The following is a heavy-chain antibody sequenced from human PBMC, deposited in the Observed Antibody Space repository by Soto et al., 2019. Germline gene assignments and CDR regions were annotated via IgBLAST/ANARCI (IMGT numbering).Heavy chain of an antibody. J-gene: IGHJ4*02. Sequence: SHAQSVTCTVSPESIRVTTVLSGWIRQPPGNDLALFGTVDYSGTAYFSPSLATRVTFHVDTSKNQFSLTLYSVTAADSAVYYCARIRGRHRDYWGQG. CDR2: VDYSGTA. CDR1: PESIRVTTVL. V-gene: IGHV4-39*01. CDR3: ARIRGRHRDY.